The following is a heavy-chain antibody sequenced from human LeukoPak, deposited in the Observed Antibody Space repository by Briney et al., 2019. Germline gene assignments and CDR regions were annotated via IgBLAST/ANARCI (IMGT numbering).Heavy chain of an antibody. CDR3: ARAPYYDILTGYYHPFDY. D-gene: IGHD3-9*01. CDR2: MNPNSGNT. V-gene: IGHV1-8*01. J-gene: IGHJ4*02. Sequence: ASVKVSCKASGYTFTSYDINWVRQATGQGLEWMGWMNPNSGNTGYAQKFQGRVTMTRDTSISTAYMELSRLRSDDTAVYYCARAPYYDILTGYYHPFDYWGQGTLVTVSS. CDR1: GYTFTSYD.